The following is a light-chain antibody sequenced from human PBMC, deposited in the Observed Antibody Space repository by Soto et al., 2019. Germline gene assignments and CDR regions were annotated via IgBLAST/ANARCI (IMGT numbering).Light chain of an antibody. CDR3: QQYDLGFT. CDR2: GAS. J-gene: IGKJ3*01. V-gene: IGKV3-20*01. Sequence: EIVLTQSPAILSFSPLERSTLSCRASQKISNKYLAWYQQKPGQAPRLLIFGASTRASGIPDRFSGRGSGTDFTLTISRLEPEDFAVYYCQQYDLGFTFGPGTKVDIK. CDR1: QKISNKY.